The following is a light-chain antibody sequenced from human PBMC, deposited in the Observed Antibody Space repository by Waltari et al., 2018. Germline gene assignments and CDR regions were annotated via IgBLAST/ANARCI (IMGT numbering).Light chain of an antibody. J-gene: IGKJ2*01. CDR1: QDITTW. CDR2: GAS. CDR3: QQANSFPYT. Sequence: DVQMTQSPSSVSASVGDRVTITCRASQDITTWIAWYQQKPGEAPKLLIGGASDLYTGVPSRFSGSGFGTDFTLTISSLQPEDFATYICQQANSFPYTFGQGTKLEIK. V-gene: IGKV1-12*01.